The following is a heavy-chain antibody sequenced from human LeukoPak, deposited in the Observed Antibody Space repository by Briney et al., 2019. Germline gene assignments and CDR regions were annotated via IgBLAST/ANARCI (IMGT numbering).Heavy chain of an antibody. CDR3: ARDGIAVAGTRDAFDI. V-gene: IGHV1-46*01. J-gene: IGHJ3*02. CDR1: GYTFTSYY. D-gene: IGHD6-19*01. Sequence: ASVKVSCKASGYTFTSYYMHWVRQAPGQGLEWMGIINPSGGSTSYAQKFQGRVTMTRDTSTSTVYMELSSLRSEDTAVYYCARDGIAVAGTRDAFDIWGQGTMVTVSS. CDR2: INPSGGST.